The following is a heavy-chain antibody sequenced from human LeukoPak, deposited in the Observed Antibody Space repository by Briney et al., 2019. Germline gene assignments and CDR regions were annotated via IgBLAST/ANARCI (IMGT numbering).Heavy chain of an antibody. Sequence: SETLSLTCTVSGGSISNYYWSWIRHPPGKGLEWIGYIYYSGSTNYNPSLKSRVTISVDTSKNQFSLKLSSVTAADTAVYYCARGRYYYDSSGAEYFQHWGQGTLVTVSS. CDR1: GGSISNYY. J-gene: IGHJ1*01. CDR3: ARGRYYYDSSGAEYFQH. CDR2: IYYSGST. V-gene: IGHV4-59*12. D-gene: IGHD3-22*01.